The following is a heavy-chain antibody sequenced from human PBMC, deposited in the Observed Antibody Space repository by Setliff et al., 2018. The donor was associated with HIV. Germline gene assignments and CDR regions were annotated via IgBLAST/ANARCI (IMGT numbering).Heavy chain of an antibody. CDR1: GFTFRSYW. V-gene: IGHV3-74*01. CDR3: ARDRFRGGVGTGLAEY. CDR2: INIDGDST. D-gene: IGHD3-16*01. J-gene: IGHJ4*02. Sequence: PGGSLRLSCAASGFTFRSYWMYWVRQPPGKGLVWVSRINIDGDSTNYADSVKGRFTISRDNAKNTLYLQMNGLRAEDTAVYYCARDRFRGGVGTGLAEYWGQGTVVTV.